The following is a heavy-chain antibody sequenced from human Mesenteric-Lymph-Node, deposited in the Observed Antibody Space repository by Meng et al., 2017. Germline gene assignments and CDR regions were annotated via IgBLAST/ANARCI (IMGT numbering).Heavy chain of an antibody. CDR1: GFTFSSYS. CDR3: ARVGSGSLSDAFDI. V-gene: IGHV3-21*04. CDR2: ISSSSSYI. D-gene: IGHD1-26*01. Sequence: GESLKISCAASGFTFSSYSMNWVRQAPGKGLEWVSSISSSSSYIYYADSVKGRFTISRDNAKNSLYLQMNSLRAEDTALYYCARVGSGSLSDAFDIWGQGTMVTVSS. J-gene: IGHJ3*02.